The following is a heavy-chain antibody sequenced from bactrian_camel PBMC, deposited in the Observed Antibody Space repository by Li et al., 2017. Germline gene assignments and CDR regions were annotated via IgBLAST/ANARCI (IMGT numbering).Heavy chain of an antibody. CDR1: GYSHSTVC. J-gene: IGHJ4*01. CDR3: MVETYCSGGRGSRY. V-gene: IGHV3S67*01. D-gene: IGHD2*01. CDR2: MSDDEPT. Sequence: DVQLVESGGGSVQAGGSLSLSCAASGYSHSTVCMGWFRQAPGKEREMVSEMSDDEPTKYSDFVKGRFTITQDKPENRVYLIMTGLEASDTAVYYCMVETYCSGGRGSRYWGQGTQVTVS.